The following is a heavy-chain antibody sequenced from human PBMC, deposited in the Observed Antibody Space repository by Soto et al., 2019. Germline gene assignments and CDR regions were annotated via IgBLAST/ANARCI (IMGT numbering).Heavy chain of an antibody. Sequence: EVQLVESGGGLVQPGGALRLSCAASGLIFSNYKMHWVRQAPGKGLVWVSRISTDGSITDYADSVKGRFTVSRDNAKNTMYLQMNSLREDDTAVYYCARDTNGLHYWGQGTLVTVSS. CDR3: ARDTNGLHY. J-gene: IGHJ4*02. CDR2: ISTDGSIT. V-gene: IGHV3-74*01. CDR1: GLIFSNYK. D-gene: IGHD2-8*01.